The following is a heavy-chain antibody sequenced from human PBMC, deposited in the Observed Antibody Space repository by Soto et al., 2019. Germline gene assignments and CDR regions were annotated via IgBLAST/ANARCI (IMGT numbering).Heavy chain of an antibody. CDR1: GFTVSSHY. CDR2: IYSGGST. D-gene: IGHD1-26*01. CDR3: ARDSGVVATYGMDV. Sequence: EVQLVESGGGLIQPGGSLRLSCAASGFTVSSHYMSWVRQAPGKGLEWVSVIYSGGSTYYADSVKGRFTISRDNSKNTLYLQMNSLRAEDTAVYYCARDSGVVATYGMDVWGQGTTVTVSS. V-gene: IGHV3-53*01. J-gene: IGHJ6*02.